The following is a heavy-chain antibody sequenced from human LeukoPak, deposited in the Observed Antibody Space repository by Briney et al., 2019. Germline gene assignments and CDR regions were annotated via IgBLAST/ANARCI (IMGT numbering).Heavy chain of an antibody. CDR2: FDPEDGET. J-gene: IGHJ4*02. CDR3: ATRSDGQLVFDY. V-gene: IGHV1-24*01. Sequence: ASVKVSCKASGGTFSSYAIRWVRQAPGKGLEWMGGFDPEDGETIYAQKFQGRVTMTEDTSTGTAYMELSSLRSEDTAVYYCATRSDGQLVFDYWGQGTLVTVSS. CDR1: GGTFSSYA. D-gene: IGHD6-6*01.